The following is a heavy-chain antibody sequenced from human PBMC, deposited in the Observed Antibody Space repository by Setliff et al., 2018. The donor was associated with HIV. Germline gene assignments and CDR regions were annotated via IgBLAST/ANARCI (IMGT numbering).Heavy chain of an antibody. Sequence: ASVKVSCKASGYTFTSYYMHWVRQAPGQGLEWMGIINPSGGGTTYAQTFQDRVTMSRDTSTSTVYMELRSLRSDDTAVYYCARDVEHMMDVWGQGTTVTVSS. J-gene: IGHJ6*02. CDR3: ARDVEHMMDV. V-gene: IGHV1-46*01. CDR1: GYTFTSYY. CDR2: INPSGGGT.